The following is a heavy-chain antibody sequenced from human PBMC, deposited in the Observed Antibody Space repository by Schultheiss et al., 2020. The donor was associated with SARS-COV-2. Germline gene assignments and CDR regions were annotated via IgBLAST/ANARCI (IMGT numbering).Heavy chain of an antibody. V-gene: IGHV3-23*01. CDR3: ARAPCRPDGCYCDDF. Sequence: GESLKISCAASGFTFSNYGLSWVRQAPGKGLEWVSRISGSGDSTYYADSVKGRFTISRDNSKNTLYLQLNSVRGEDTAVYYCARAPCRPDGCYCDDFWGQGTLVTVSS. J-gene: IGHJ4*02. D-gene: IGHD2-15*01. CDR2: ISGSGDST. CDR1: GFTFSNYG.